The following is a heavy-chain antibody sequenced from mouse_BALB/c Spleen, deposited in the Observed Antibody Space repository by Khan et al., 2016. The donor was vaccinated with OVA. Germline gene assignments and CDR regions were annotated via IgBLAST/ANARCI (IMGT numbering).Heavy chain of an antibody. V-gene: IGHV2-9*02. CDR3: ARKREPDYFAY. J-gene: IGHJ2*01. CDR2: IWAGGST. CDR1: GFSLTSHG. Sequence: VELVESGPGLVAPSQSLSITCTVSGFSLTSHGVHWVRQPPGKGLEWLGVIWAGGSTNYNSALMSRLSISKDSSKSQVFLKMNSLQTDDTAMYYCARKREPDYFAYWGQGTTLTVAS.